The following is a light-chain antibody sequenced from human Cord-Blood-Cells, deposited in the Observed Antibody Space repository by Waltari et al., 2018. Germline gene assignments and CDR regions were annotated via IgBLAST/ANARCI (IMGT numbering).Light chain of an antibody. CDR3: CSCAGSYTYV. CDR1: SSDVGGYNY. J-gene: IGLJ1*01. V-gene: IGLV2-11*01. Sequence: QSALTQPRSVSGSPGQSVTISCTGTSSDVGGYNYVSWYQQHTGKAPKLLIYDVSKRPSGVQDRCSDSKTGNTASLAIFGLQAGDWANYYSCSCAGSYTYVFGTGTKVTVL. CDR2: DVS.